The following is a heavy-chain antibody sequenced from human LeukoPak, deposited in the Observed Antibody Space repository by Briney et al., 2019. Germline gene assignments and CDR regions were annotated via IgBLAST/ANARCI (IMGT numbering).Heavy chain of an antibody. Sequence: PSETLSLTCAVYGGSFSGYYWSWLRQPPGKGLEWIGEINHSGSTNYNPSLKSRVTISVDTSKNQFSLKLSSVTAADTAVYYCERRYSSSWYARGYFDYWGQGTLVTVSS. J-gene: IGHJ4*02. CDR1: GGSFSGYY. CDR3: ERRYSSSWYARGYFDY. V-gene: IGHV4-34*01. D-gene: IGHD6-13*01. CDR2: INHSGST.